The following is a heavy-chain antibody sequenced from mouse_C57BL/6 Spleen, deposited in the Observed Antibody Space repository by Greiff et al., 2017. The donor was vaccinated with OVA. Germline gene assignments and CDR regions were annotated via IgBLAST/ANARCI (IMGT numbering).Heavy chain of an antibody. V-gene: IGHV1-69*01. CDR2: IDPSDSYT. Sequence: QVQLQQPGAELVMPGASVKLSCKASGYTFTSYWMHWVKQRPGQGLEWIGEIDPSDSYTNYNQKFKGKSTLTVDKSSSTAYMQLSSLTSEDSAVYYCARRIYDGYYEAMDYWGQGTSVTVSS. CDR3: ARRIYDGYYEAMDY. J-gene: IGHJ4*01. D-gene: IGHD2-3*01. CDR1: GYTFTSYW.